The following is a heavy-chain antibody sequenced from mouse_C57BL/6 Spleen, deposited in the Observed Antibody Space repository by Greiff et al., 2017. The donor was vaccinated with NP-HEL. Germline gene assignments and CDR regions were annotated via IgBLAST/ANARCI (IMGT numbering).Heavy chain of an antibody. CDR1: GFSLTSYG. V-gene: IGHV2-2*01. Sequence: QVQLKQSGPGLVQPSQSLSITCTVSGFSLTSYGVHWVRQSPGKGLEWLGVIWSGGSTDYNAAFISRLSSSKDNSKSQVFFKMNRLQADDTAIYYCAEGRDGWYFDVWGTGTTVTVSS. CDR3: AEGRDGWYFDV. D-gene: IGHD3-3*01. CDR2: IWSGGST. J-gene: IGHJ1*03.